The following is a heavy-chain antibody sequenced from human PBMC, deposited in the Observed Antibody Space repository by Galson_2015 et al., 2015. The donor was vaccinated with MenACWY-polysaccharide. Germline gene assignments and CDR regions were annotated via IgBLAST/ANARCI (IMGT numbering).Heavy chain of an antibody. CDR1: GFTFTSHA. V-gene: IGHV3-30*02. J-gene: IGHJ4*02. D-gene: IGHD4-17*01. Sequence: SLRLSCAASGFTFTSHAMHWVRQAPGKGLEWVAFTRYDETIRHYADSVKGRFTISRDDSKNTLYLQMNSLRAEDTAVYYCAKDRHGDTGGYLDYWGQGTVVTVSS. CDR2: TRYDETIR. CDR3: AKDRHGDTGGYLDY.